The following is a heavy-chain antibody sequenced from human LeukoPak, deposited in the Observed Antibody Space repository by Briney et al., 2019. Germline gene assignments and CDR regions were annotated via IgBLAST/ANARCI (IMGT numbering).Heavy chain of an antibody. D-gene: IGHD3-10*01. V-gene: IGHV1-18*01. Sequence: ASVKVSCKASGYTFTSYGISWVRQAPGQGLEWMGWISAYNGNTNYAQKLQGRVTMTTDTSTSTAYMELRSLRSDDTAVYYCARDRFTPIRGVDYYYGMDVWGQGTTVTVSS. CDR3: ARDRFTPIRGVDYYYGMDV. CDR2: ISAYNGNT. J-gene: IGHJ6*02. CDR1: GYTFTSYG.